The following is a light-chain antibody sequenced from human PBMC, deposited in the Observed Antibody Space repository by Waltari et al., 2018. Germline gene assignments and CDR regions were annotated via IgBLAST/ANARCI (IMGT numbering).Light chain of an antibody. J-gene: IGKJ1*01. CDR1: QSVGGT. Sequence: EIVLTQSPGTLSLSPGERATLSCWASQSVGGTLAWYQQKPGQAPRLLLYGASSRATGIPDRFSGSGSGTEFSLTISRLEPEDFAVYYCKHYVRLPATFGQGTKVEIK. CDR3: KHYVRLPAT. V-gene: IGKV3-20*01. CDR2: GAS.